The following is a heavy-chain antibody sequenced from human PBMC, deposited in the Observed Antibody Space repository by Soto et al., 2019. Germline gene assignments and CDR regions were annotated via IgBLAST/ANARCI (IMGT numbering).Heavy chain of an antibody. D-gene: IGHD1-26*01. Sequence: PSHTLSRTCAISGDSVSSSSVTWNWIRQSPSRGLEWLGRTYYRSKWYNDYAESVKSRITINPDTSKNQFSLHLNSVTPEDTAVYYCVRLIGNSWLDFWGQGTLVTVSS. J-gene: IGHJ5*01. CDR1: GDSVSSSSVT. CDR3: VRLIGNSWLDF. V-gene: IGHV6-1*01. CDR2: TYYRSKWYN.